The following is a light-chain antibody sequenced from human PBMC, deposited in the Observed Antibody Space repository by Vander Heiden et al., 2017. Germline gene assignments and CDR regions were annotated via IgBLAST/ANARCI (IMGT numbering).Light chain of an antibody. CDR2: KAS. J-gene: IGKJ1*01. CDR1: QSISGW. CDR3: QQDRSYWT. Sequence: IHVTQSPSTLSTSVGDRVTITCRASQSISGWLAWYQQKPGKAPKLLIYKASTLVSGVPSRFSGSGSGTEYTLTISSLQPDDFATYYCQQDRSYWTFGQGTKVEIK. V-gene: IGKV1-5*03.